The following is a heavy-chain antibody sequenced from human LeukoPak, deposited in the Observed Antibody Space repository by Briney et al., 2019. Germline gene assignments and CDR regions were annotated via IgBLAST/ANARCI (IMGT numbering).Heavy chain of an antibody. V-gene: IGHV3-53*05. CDR2: IYSGGST. CDR3: AKDSSWLVRGIDY. CDR1: GFTVSSNY. Sequence: PGGSLRLSCAASGFTVSSNYMSWVRQAPGKGLEWVSVIYSGGSTYYADSVKGRFTISRDNSKNTLYLQMNSLRAEDTAVYYCAKDSSWLVRGIDYWGQGTLVTVSS. J-gene: IGHJ4*02. D-gene: IGHD3-10*01.